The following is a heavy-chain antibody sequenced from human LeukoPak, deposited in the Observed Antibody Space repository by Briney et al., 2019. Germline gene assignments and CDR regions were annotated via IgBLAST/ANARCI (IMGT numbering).Heavy chain of an antibody. V-gene: IGHV3-30*18. CDR1: GFTFSSYA. J-gene: IGHJ4*02. D-gene: IGHD4-23*01. Sequence: GRSLRLSCAASGFTFSSYAMHWVRQAPGKGLEWVAVISYDGSNKYYADSVKGRFTISRDNSKNTLYLQMNSLRAGDTAVYYCAKPVTTVVTPDYFDYWGQGTLVTVSS. CDR2: ISYDGSNK. CDR3: AKPVTTVVTPDYFDY.